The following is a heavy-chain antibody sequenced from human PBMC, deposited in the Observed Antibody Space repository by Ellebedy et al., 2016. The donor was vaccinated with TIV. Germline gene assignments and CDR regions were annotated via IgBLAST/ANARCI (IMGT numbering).Heavy chain of an antibody. CDR2: IIPILGIA. CDR3: ARSLRGATIRFDY. V-gene: IGHV1-69*02. Sequence: AASVKVSCKASGYTFTGYYMHWVRQAPGQGLEWMGRIIPILGIANYAQKFQGRVTITADKSTSTAYMELSSLRSEDTAVYYCARSLRGATIRFDYWGQGTLVTVSS. J-gene: IGHJ4*02. CDR1: GYTFTGYY. D-gene: IGHD5-12*01.